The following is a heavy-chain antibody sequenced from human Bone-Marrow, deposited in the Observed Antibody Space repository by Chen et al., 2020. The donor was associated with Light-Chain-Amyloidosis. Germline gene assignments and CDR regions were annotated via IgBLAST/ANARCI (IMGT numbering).Heavy chain of an antibody. J-gene: IGHJ4*02. CDR1: GGSINIYY. CDR2: IYSSGNS. Sequence: QVQLQESGPGLVKPSETLSLTCSVSGGSINIYYWSWIRQPPGKGLEWIGYIYSSGNSNYNPSLKSRVTISIDTSKNQFSLKLSSVTAADTAVYYCARRGDGYNFDYWGQGTLVTVSS. CDR3: ARRGDGYNFDY. D-gene: IGHD5-12*01. V-gene: IGHV4-59*08.